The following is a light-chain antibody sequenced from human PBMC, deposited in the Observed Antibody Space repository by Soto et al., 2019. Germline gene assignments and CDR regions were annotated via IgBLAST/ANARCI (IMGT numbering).Light chain of an antibody. CDR3: QEYNNWHPIT. J-gene: IGKJ4*01. CDR2: GAS. Sequence: EIGMTQSQATLSVSPGERATLSCSASQSISSKLAWYQQKPGQAPRLLIYGASTRATGIPVRFSGSGSGTEFTLTITSLQSEDFAVYYCQEYNNWHPITFGGGTKVDIK. CDR1: QSISSK. V-gene: IGKV3-15*01.